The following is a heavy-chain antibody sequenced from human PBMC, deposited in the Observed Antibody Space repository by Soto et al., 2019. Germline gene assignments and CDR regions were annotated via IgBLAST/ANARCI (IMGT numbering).Heavy chain of an antibody. D-gene: IGHD3-9*01. CDR2: IYYRGNT. CDR3: ARLEGLATISYYFDF. Sequence: QLQLQESGPGLVKPSETLSLTCSVSGDSINSDKYYWGWIRQPPGKGLEWIGSIYYRGNTYYNPSLPTRVTISLDKSKSQFSLKPNSVTAADSAVYFCARLEGLATISYYFDFWGQGALVTVSS. V-gene: IGHV4-39*01. CDR1: GDSINSDKYY. J-gene: IGHJ4*02.